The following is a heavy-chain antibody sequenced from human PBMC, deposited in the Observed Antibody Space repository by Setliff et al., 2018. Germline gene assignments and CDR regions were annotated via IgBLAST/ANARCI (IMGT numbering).Heavy chain of an antibody. J-gene: IGHJ4*02. D-gene: IGHD1-1*01. V-gene: IGHV1-24*01. CDR1: GYTLTELS. CDR2: FDPEDGET. Sequence: ASVKVSCKVSGYTLTELSMHWVRQAPGKGLEWMGGFDPEDGETIYAQKFQGRVTMTEDTSTDTAYMELSSLRAEDTAMYYCARGHTIGARLRNFDCWGQGTLVTVSS. CDR3: ARGHTIGARLRNFDC.